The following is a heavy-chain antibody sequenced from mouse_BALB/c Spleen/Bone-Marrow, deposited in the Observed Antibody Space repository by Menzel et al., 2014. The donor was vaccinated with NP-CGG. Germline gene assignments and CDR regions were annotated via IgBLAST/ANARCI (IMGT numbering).Heavy chain of an antibody. CDR1: GYAFTNYL. CDR3: ARGDYRSYYFDY. D-gene: IGHD2-14*01. V-gene: IGHV1-54*01. J-gene: IGHJ2*01. CDR2: INPGSGGT. Sequence: QVQLQQPGAELVRPGTSVKVSCKASGYAFTNYLTEWVKQRPGQGLEWIGVINPGSGGTNYNEKFKGKATLTADKSSSTAYMQLSSLTPDDSAVYFCARGDYRSYYFDYWGQGTTLTVSS.